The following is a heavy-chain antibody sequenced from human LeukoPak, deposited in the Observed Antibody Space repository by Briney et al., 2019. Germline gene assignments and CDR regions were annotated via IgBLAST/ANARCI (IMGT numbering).Heavy chain of an antibody. J-gene: IGHJ4*02. CDR1: GFTFSSYA. D-gene: IGHD5-24*01. Sequence: GRSLRLSCAASGFTFSSYAMSWVRQAPGKGPEWVSAISGSGGSTYYADSVKGRFTISRDNSKNTLYLQMNSLRAEDTAVYYCAKDRDGYRYGYYFDYWGQGTLVTVSS. CDR2: ISGSGGST. CDR3: AKDRDGYRYGYYFDY. V-gene: IGHV3-23*01.